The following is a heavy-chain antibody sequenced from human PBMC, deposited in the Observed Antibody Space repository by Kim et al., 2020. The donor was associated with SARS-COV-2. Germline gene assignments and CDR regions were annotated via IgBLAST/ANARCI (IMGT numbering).Heavy chain of an antibody. CDR3: AGLRYSSGHSNWFDP. CDR1: GGSISSSSYY. D-gene: IGHD6-19*01. J-gene: IGHJ5*02. Sequence: SETLSLICTVSGGSISSSSYYWGWIRQPPGKGLEWIGSIYYSGSTYYNPSLKSRVTISVDTSKNQFSLKLSSVTAADTAVYYCAGLRYSSGHSNWFDPWGQGTLVTVSS. V-gene: IGHV4-39*01. CDR2: IYYSGST.